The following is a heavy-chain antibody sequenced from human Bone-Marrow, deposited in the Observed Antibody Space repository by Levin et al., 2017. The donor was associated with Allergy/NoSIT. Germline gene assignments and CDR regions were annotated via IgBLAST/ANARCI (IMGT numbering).Heavy chain of an antibody. CDR3: AKKLIPTSQAGYFDC. D-gene: IGHD2-2*01. CDR1: GFTFSSYA. CDR2: INAGGGTT. J-gene: IGHJ4*02. V-gene: IGHV3-23*01. Sequence: GGSLRLSCAASGFTFSSYAMSWVRQAPGKGLEWVSSINAGGGTTFYADSVKGRFTISRDNSKSTLYMQMNSLRAEDTAVYYCAKKLIPTSQAGYFDCWGQGALVTVSS.